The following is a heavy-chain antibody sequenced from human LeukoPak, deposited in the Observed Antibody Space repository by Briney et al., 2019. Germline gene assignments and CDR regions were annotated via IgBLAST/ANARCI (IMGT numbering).Heavy chain of an antibody. V-gene: IGHV4-30-4*08. CDR3: GRRNYYASPWYFDL. Sequence: SQTLSLTCSVSAGSIRSGDYYSGWIRQPPGKGLECIGYIYSSGSTYYSPSLKSRIAMSIDTSKNQFSLKLSSVTAAVTATYCCGRRNYYASPWYFDLWLGGTKVTVSS. D-gene: IGHD3-10*01. CDR1: AGSIRSGDYY. CDR2: IYSSGST. J-gene: IGHJ2*01.